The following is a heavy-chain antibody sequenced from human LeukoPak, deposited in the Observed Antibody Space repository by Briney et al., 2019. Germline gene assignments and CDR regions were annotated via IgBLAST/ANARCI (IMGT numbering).Heavy chain of an antibody. CDR1: GYTLTELS. CDR3: ATGVELPSLYFQH. J-gene: IGHJ1*01. Sequence: ASVXVSCKVSGYTLTELSMHWVRQAPGKGLEWMGGFDPEDGETIYAQKFQGRVTMTEDTSTDTAYMELSSLRSEDTAVYYCATGVELPSLYFQHWGQGTLVTVSS. CDR2: FDPEDGET. D-gene: IGHD1-26*01. V-gene: IGHV1-24*01.